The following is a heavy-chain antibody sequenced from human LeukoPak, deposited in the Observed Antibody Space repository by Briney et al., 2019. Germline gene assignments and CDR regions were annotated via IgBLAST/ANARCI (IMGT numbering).Heavy chain of an antibody. V-gene: IGHV3-53*01. CDR1: GFTVSSNY. J-gene: IGHJ4*02. CDR3: ARAPSSSDYFDC. Sequence: GGSLRLSCAASGFTVSSNYMNWVRQAPGKGLEWVSVIYTGGSAYYADSVKGRFTTSRDNSKNMLYLQMNGLKAEDTAIYYCARAPSSSDYFDCWGQGILVIVS. CDR2: IYTGGSA. D-gene: IGHD6-19*01.